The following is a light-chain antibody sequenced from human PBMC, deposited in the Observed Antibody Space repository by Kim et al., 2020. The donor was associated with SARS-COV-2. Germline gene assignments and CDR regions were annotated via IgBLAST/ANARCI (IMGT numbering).Light chain of an antibody. J-gene: IGKJ4*01. CDR2: GAS. V-gene: IGKV3-15*01. Sequence: VSAGERATLSCRASQSVSSYLAWYQQKPGQAPRLLIYGASTRATGIPARFSGSGSGTEFTLTISSLQSEDFAVYYCQQYNNWPLTFGGGTKVDIK. CDR1: QSVSSY. CDR3: QQYNNWPLT.